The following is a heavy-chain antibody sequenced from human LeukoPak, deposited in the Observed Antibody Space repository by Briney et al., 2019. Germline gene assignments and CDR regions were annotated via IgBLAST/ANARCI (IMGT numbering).Heavy chain of an antibody. V-gene: IGHV4-34*01. J-gene: IGHJ2*01. CDR1: GGSFSGYY. Sequence: SETLSLTCAVYGGSFSGYYWSWIRQPPGKGLEWIGEINHSGSTNYNPSLKSRVTISVDTSKNQFSLKLSSVTAADTAVYYCARALGYCSSTSCYDWYFDLWGRGTLVTVSS. CDR2: INHSGST. D-gene: IGHD2-2*01. CDR3: ARALGYCSSTSCYDWYFDL.